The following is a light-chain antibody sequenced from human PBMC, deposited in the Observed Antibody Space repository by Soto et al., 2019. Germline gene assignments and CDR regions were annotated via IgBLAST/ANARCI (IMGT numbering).Light chain of an antibody. J-gene: IGKJ3*01. V-gene: IGKV1-12*01. Sequence: DIQLTQSPSSVSASVGDRVTITCRASHDISTWLAWYQQKPGQAPRLLLYAASSLQTGVPSTFSGSGSGTEFTLTISNLQPEDFAIYYCQQAHRFPCTFGPGTTVDIK. CDR2: AAS. CDR1: HDISTW. CDR3: QQAHRFPCT.